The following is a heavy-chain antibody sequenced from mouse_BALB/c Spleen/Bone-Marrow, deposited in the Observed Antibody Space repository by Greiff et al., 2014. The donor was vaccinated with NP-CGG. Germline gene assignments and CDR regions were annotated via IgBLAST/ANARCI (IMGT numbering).Heavy chain of an antibody. CDR2: IYPGSGNT. Sequence: LQQSGSELVRPGASVKLSCKASGYTFTSYWMHWVKQRPGQGLEWIGNIYPGSGNTNYDEKFKNKATLTVDTSSSTAYMQLSSLTSEDSAVYYCTRSPITTVVAETMDYWGQGTSVTVSS. CDR3: TRSPITTVVAETMDY. V-gene: IGHV1S22*01. CDR1: GYTFTSYW. D-gene: IGHD1-1*01. J-gene: IGHJ4*01.